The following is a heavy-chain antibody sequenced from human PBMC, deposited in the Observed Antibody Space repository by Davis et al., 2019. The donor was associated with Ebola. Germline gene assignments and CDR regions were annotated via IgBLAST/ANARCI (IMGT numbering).Heavy chain of an antibody. D-gene: IGHD5-18*01. V-gene: IGHV4-39*01. J-gene: IGHJ6*02. CDR3: ARPVSPGYTYGYYYYDMDV. Sequence: SETLSLTCAVSGGSISSSTYYWGWIRQPPRKGLEWIGSIYNSGSTYYNPSLESRVTISVDTSKNQLSLKLTSVTATDTAVYYCARPVSPGYTYGYYYYDMDVWGQGTTVTVSS. CDR1: GGSISSSTYY. CDR2: IYNSGST.